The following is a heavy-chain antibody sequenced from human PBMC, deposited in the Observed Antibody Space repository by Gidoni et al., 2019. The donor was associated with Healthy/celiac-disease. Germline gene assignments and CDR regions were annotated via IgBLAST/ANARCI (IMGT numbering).Heavy chain of an antibody. J-gene: IGHJ5*02. V-gene: IGHV2-70*01. Sequence: QVTLRESGPALVKPTQTLTLTCTFSGFSLSPSGMCVSWIRQPPGKALEWLALIDWDYDKYYSTSLKTRLTISKDTSKNQVVLTMTNMDPVDTATYYCARIMVRGVKGGWFDPWGQGTLVTVSS. CDR2: IDWDYDK. D-gene: IGHD3-10*01. CDR3: ARIMVRGVKGGWFDP. CDR1: GFSLSPSGMC.